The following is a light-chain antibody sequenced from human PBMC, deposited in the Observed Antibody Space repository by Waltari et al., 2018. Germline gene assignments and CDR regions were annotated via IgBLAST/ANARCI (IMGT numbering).Light chain of an antibody. CDR2: RNN. CDR1: HSHPGRNY. V-gene: IGLV1-47*01. J-gene: IGLJ1*01. Sequence: QSVLTQPPSASATPGQRVSISCSGSHSHPGRNYLSWYKQHPGTAPKLLIYRNNWRPSRVPARFSASKYGTSASLAISELRSEDEGIYYCASWDDSHYVFGPGTTVSVL. CDR3: ASWDDSHYV.